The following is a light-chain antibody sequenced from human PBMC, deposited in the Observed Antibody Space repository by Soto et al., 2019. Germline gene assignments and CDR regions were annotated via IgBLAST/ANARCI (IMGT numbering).Light chain of an antibody. J-gene: IGKJ1*01. CDR2: AAS. Sequence: DIQMTQSPSTLSASVGDRFTITCRASQSVSGWLAWYQQKPGKAPNLLIYAASNLESGVPSRFSGSGSGTDFALTISSLQPDDFATYYCQQYEIYPWTFGQGTKVEIK. CDR3: QQYEIYPWT. CDR1: QSVSGW. V-gene: IGKV1-5*01.